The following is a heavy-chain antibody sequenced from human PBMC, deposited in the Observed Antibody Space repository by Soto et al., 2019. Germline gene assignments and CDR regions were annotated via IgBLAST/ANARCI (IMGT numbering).Heavy chain of an antibody. D-gene: IGHD5-12*01. CDR2: ISSSSSYT. CDR1: GFTFSDYY. CDR3: ARDHHRYSGYDYVDY. J-gene: IGHJ4*02. Sequence: QVQLVESGGGLVKPGGSLSLSCAASGFTFSDYYMSWIRQAPGKGLEWVSYISSSSSYTNYADSVKGRFTISRDNAKNSLYLQMNSQRAEDTAVYYCARDHHRYSGYDYVDYWGQGTLVTVSS. V-gene: IGHV3-11*05.